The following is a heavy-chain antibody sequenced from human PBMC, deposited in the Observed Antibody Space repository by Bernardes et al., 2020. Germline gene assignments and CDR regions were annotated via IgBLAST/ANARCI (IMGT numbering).Heavy chain of an antibody. J-gene: IGHJ6*04. CDR1: GFTFGDYA. Sequence: GGSLRLSCTASGFTFGDYAMSWFRQAPGKGLEWVGFIRSKAYGGTTEYAASVKGRFTISRDDSKSIAYLQMNSLKTEDTAVYYCTRDDVFGVDDYYYYGMDVWGKGTTVTVSS. CDR3: TRDDVFGVDDYYYYGMDV. D-gene: IGHD3-3*01. CDR2: IRSKAYGGTT. V-gene: IGHV3-49*03.